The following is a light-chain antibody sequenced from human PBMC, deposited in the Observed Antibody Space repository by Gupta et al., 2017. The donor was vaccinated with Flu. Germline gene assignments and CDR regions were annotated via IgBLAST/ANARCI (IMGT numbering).Light chain of an antibody. Sequence: QSPLTQPRSVSGSPGPSGTMSCIGAADSVSHFDSLSWYHQRPGKAPQLIIYHPNQRPAGVSARLSASKAGHTAFLTISGLQFDDEGDYYCCLLFGGSGHWIFGAGTKVTVL. CDR2: HPN. CDR1: ADSVSHFDS. CDR3: CLLFGGSGHWI. V-gene: IGLV2-11*01. J-gene: IGLJ3*02.